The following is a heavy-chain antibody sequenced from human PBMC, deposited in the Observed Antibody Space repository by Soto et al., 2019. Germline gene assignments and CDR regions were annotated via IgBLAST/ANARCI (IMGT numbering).Heavy chain of an antibody. CDR2: VSGRGASK. CDR1: GFTFSSYT. J-gene: IGHJ3*02. D-gene: IGHD3-22*01. V-gene: IGHV3-23*01. CDR3: AITWLYDSTGFHRDGFAI. Sequence: EVELLESGGTLVEPGGSLKLSCAASGFTFSSYTMNWVRQSPGKGLEWVSGVSGRGASKYYADSVKGRFTISRDKSNNSLFMQMNSLRAEDTALYYSAITWLYDSTGFHRDGFAISGQGTMVTVSS.